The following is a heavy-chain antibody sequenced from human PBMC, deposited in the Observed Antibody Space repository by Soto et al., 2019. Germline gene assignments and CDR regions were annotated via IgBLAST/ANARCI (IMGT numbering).Heavy chain of an antibody. CDR1: GFTFSSYA. CDR3: EQDQNFKALSEILPGDACDI. D-gene: IGHD3-9*01. Sequence: GGSLRLCCAASGFTFSSYAMSWVRQAPGKGLEWVSAISGSGGSTYYADSVKGRFTISRDNSKNTLYLQMNSLRAEDTAVYYCEQDQNFKALSEILPGDACDIWGQGTTVTGSS. J-gene: IGHJ3*02. CDR2: ISGSGGST. V-gene: IGHV3-23*01.